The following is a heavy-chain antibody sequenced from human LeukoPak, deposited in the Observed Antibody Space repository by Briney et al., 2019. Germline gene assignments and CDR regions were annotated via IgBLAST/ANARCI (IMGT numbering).Heavy chain of an antibody. J-gene: IGHJ4*02. CDR3: ARGRDVLDY. CDR2: IYYSGST. Sequence: SETLSLTCTVSGGSISSSSYYWGWIRQPPGKGLEWIGYIYYSGSTNYNPSLKSRVTISVDTSKNQFSLKLSSVTAADTAVYYCARGRDVLDYWGQGTLVTVSS. CDR1: GGSISSSSYY. V-gene: IGHV4-61*05. D-gene: IGHD5-24*01.